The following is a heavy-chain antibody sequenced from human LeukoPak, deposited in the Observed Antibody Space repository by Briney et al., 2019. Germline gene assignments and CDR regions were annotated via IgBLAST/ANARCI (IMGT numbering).Heavy chain of an antibody. D-gene: IGHD6-19*01. Sequence: GGSLRLSCAASRFTLSNYWMSWVRQPPGEGLEWVANINQGGSEKYYLSSVKVRFTISRDNPKDSLYLQMNSLRADDTAIYYCVRDGSGYDYWGQGTLVTVSS. J-gene: IGHJ4*02. V-gene: IGHV3-7*05. CDR2: INQGGSEK. CDR3: VRDGSGYDY. CDR1: RFTLSNYW.